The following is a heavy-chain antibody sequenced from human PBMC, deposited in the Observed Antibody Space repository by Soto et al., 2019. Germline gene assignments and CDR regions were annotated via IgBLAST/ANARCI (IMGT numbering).Heavy chain of an antibody. CDR3: ARGYCSGGSCPLDFDY. CDR2: ISFDGINK. Sequence: QVQLVESGGGVVQPGRSLRLSCEASGFTFSTYAIHWVRQAPGKGLEWVAVISFDGINKYYADSVKGRFTIPRDNSKNTLYLQMNSLRAEDTAVYYCARGYCSGGSCPLDFDYWGQGTLVTVSS. CDR1: GFTFSTYA. V-gene: IGHV3-30-3*01. D-gene: IGHD2-15*01. J-gene: IGHJ4*02.